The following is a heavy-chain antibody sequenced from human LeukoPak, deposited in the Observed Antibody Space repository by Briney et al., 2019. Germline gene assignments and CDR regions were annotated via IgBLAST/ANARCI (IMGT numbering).Heavy chain of an antibody. Sequence: GGSLRLSGAASGFTFSNYWMHWVRQAPGKGPVWVSRIKSDGSSTRFADSVQGRFTISRDNGKNTLYLQMNSLRAEDTAVYYCARGGGSSNWYPGYFDYWGQGALVPVSS. CDR1: GFTFSNYW. V-gene: IGHV3-74*01. J-gene: IGHJ4*02. CDR2: IKSDGSST. CDR3: ARGGGSSNWYPGYFDY. D-gene: IGHD6-13*01.